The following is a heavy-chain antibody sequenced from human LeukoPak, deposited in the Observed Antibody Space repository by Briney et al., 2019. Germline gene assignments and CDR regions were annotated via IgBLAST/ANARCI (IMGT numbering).Heavy chain of an antibody. Sequence: GGSLRLSCAASGFTFSSYGMHWVRQAPAKGLEWVAVISYDGSNKYYADSVKGRFTISRDNSKNTLYLQMNSLRAEDTAVYYCAKWDEGDYWGQGTLVTVSS. CDR3: AKWDEGDY. CDR2: ISYDGSNK. CDR1: GFTFSSYG. J-gene: IGHJ4*02. V-gene: IGHV3-30*18. D-gene: IGHD1-26*01.